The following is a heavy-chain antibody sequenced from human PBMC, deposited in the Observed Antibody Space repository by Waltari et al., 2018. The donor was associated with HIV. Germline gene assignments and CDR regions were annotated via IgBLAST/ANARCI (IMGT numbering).Heavy chain of an antibody. CDR3: ARGQGLGTFDC. Sequence: QVQLQESGPGLVKSSETLSLTCAVSGYSISSGYYWGWIRQPPGKGLEWIGIIYHSGGTYYNPSLKSRVTISADPSHNQFSLKVSSVTAADTAVYYWARGQGLGTFDCWGQGTLVTVSS. D-gene: IGHD6-19*01. J-gene: IGHJ4*02. CDR1: GYSISSGYY. V-gene: IGHV4-38-2*01. CDR2: IYHSGGT.